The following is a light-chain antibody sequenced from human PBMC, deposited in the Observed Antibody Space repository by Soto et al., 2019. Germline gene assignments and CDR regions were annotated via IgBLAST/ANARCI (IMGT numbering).Light chain of an antibody. CDR1: SSDVGSYNY. V-gene: IGLV2-11*01. Sequence: QSALTQPRSVSGSPGQSVTISCTGTSSDVGSYNYVSWYQQHPGKAPKLMIFDVNKRPSGVPDRFSGSKSGNTASLTVSGLQAEDEADYFCCSYIRSSSNYVFGTGTKLTVL. CDR3: CSYIRSSSNYV. CDR2: DVN. J-gene: IGLJ1*01.